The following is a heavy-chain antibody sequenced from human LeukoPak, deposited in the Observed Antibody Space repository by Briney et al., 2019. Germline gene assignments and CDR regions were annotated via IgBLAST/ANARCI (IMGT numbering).Heavy chain of an antibody. CDR2: ISSSSSYI. CDR3: ARESIAAAGGFDY. J-gene: IGHJ4*02. CDR1: GFTFSSYA. D-gene: IGHD6-13*01. V-gene: IGHV3-21*01. Sequence: GGSLRLSCAASGFTFSSYAMSWVRQAPGKGLEWVSFISSSSSYIYYADSVKGRFTISRDNAKNSLYLQMNSLRAEDTAVYYCARESIAAAGGFDYWGQGTLVTVSS.